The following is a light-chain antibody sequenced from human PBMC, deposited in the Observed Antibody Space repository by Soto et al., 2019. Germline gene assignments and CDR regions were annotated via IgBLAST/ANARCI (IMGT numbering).Light chain of an antibody. CDR2: DAS. V-gene: IGKV1-39*01. CDR1: QDITNS. J-gene: IGKJ3*01. CDR3: QQSYRAPLT. Sequence: DIQMTQSPSSLSAFVGDRVTITCQASQDITNSLNWYQQKPGKAPKLLIYDASNLETGVPSRFSGSGSGTDFTLTISSLQPEDFATYYCQQSYRAPLTFGPGTKVDIK.